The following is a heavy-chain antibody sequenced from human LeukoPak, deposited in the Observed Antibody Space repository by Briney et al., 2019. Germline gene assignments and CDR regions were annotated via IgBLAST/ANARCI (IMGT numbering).Heavy chain of an antibody. Sequence: GGSLRLSCAASGFSFSSYWMCWVRQAPGKGLVLVSCINTDGSTTSYADSAKGRCTISRDNVKNTLHLQMNSLRAEDTAVYYCARDHSEPGVFLDSWGQGTLVTVSS. V-gene: IGHV3-74*01. CDR3: ARDHSEPGVFLDS. J-gene: IGHJ4*02. CDR2: INTDGSTT. CDR1: GFSFSSYW. D-gene: IGHD1-14*01.